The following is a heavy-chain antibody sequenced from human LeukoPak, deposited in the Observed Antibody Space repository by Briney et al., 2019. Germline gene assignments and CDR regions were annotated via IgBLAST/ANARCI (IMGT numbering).Heavy chain of an antibody. CDR2: INWNGGST. J-gene: IGHJ4*02. Sequence: GGSLRLSCAASGFTFDDYGMSWVRQAPGKGLEWVSGINWNGGSTGYADSVKGRFTITRDNTKNSLYLQMNSLRAEDTALYYCARSAAAGEFDYWGQGTLVTVSS. V-gene: IGHV3-20*04. D-gene: IGHD6-13*01. CDR3: ARSAAAGEFDY. CDR1: GFTFDDYG.